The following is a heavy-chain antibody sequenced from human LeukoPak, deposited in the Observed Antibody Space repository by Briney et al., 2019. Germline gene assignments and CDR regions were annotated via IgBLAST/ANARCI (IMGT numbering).Heavy chain of an antibody. Sequence: PGESLKISCKGSGYSFTSYWIGWVRQMPGKGLEWMGIIYPGDSDTRYSPSFQGQVTISADKSISTAYLQWSSLKASDIAMYYCARLSYQLLLEWGFDYWGQGTLVTVSS. CDR3: ARLSYQLLLEWGFDY. D-gene: IGHD2-2*01. CDR1: GYSFTSYW. V-gene: IGHV5-51*01. J-gene: IGHJ4*02. CDR2: IYPGDSDT.